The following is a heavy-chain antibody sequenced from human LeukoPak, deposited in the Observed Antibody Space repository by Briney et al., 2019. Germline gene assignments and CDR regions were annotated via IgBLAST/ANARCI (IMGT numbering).Heavy chain of an antibody. Sequence: PGESLQISCKGSGYSFTSYWISWVRQLPGKGLVWMGRIDPSDSYTNYSPSFQGHVTISADKSISTAYLQWSSLKASDTAMYYCARQSQTDNWFDPWGQGTLVTVSS. V-gene: IGHV5-10-1*01. J-gene: IGHJ5*02. CDR3: ARQSQTDNWFDP. CDR1: GYSFTSYW. CDR2: IDPSDSYT.